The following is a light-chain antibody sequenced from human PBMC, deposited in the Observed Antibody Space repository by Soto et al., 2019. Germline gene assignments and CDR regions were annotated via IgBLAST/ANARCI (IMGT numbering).Light chain of an antibody. Sequence: DIQMTQSPYSLSAAVGDRVTIACRASASMSDCLAWYQQKPGKAPKLLIYDASNLESGVPSRFSGSGSGTDFTLTISCLQSEDFATYYCQQYYSFPPTFGQGTKVDIK. V-gene: IGKV1-5*01. CDR2: DAS. CDR3: QQYYSFPPT. J-gene: IGKJ1*01. CDR1: ASMSDC.